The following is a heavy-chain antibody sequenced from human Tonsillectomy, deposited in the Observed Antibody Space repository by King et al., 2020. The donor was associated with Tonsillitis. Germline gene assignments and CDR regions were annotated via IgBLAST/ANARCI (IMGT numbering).Heavy chain of an antibody. D-gene: IGHD3-22*01. J-gene: IGHJ4*02. V-gene: IGHV1-2*02. Sequence: VQLVESGAEVKKPGASVKVSCKASGYTFTDYYMHWVRQAPGQGLEWMGWINPNSGDTKYAQTFQGRCTVTRDTSISTAYMELSRRRSDDTAVYYCARDQATVDYYDSSGYSSFDYWGQGTLVTVSS. CDR3: ARDQATVDYYDSSGYSSFDY. CDR1: GYTFTDYY. CDR2: INPNSGDT.